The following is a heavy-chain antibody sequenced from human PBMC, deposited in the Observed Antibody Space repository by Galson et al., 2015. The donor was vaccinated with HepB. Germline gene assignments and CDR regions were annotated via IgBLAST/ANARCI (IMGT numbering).Heavy chain of an antibody. Sequence: SLRLSCAASGFSFRGYGMHWVRQAPGKGLQWVAFIWYDGSIKYYADSVKGRFTIARDNSKNTLYLQMNSLRVDDTAMYFCAKVIPRRFGELLDYYHCGMDVWGQGTTVTVSS. CDR3: AKVIPRRFGELLDYYHCGMDV. J-gene: IGHJ6*02. V-gene: IGHV3-30*02. CDR2: IWYDGSIK. CDR1: GFSFRGYG. D-gene: IGHD3-10*01.